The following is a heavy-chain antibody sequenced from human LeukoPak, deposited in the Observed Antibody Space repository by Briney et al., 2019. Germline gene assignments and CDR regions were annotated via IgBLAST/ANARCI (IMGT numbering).Heavy chain of an antibody. CDR2: IYYSGST. CDR3: ARGMDIVVVTATPNWFDP. CDR1: GGSISSYY. V-gene: IGHV4-59*12. D-gene: IGHD2-21*02. J-gene: IGHJ5*02. Sequence: PSETLSLTCTVSGGSISSYYWSWIRQPPGKGLEWIGYIYYSGSTNYNPSLKSRVTISVDTSKNQFSLKLSSVTAADTAVYYCARGMDIVVVTATPNWFDPWGQGTLVTVSS.